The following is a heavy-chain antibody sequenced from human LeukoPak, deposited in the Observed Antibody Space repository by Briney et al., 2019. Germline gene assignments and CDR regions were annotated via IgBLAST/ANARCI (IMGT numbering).Heavy chain of an antibody. J-gene: IGHJ4*02. V-gene: IGHV4-34*01. CDR1: GGSFSGYY. D-gene: IGHD5-12*01. CDR2: INHSGST. CDR3: AREPTSGREPTSGRPLDY. Sequence: SETLSLTCAVYGGSFSGYYWSWIRQPPGKGLEWIGEINHSGSTNYNPSLKSRVTISVDTSKNQFSLKLSSVTAADMAVYYCAREPTSGREPTSGRPLDYWGQGTLVTVSS.